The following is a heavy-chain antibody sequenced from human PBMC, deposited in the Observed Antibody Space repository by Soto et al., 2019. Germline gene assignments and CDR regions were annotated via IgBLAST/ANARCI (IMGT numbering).Heavy chain of an antibody. CDR1: GGSISSYY. CDR2: IYYSGST. V-gene: IGHV4-59*01. J-gene: IGHJ3*02. D-gene: IGHD3-16*01. CDR3: ARRWGDAVDI. Sequence: QVQLQESGPGLVKPSETLSLTCTVSGGSISSYYWSWIRQPPGKGLEWIGYIYYSGSTHYNPSLKNRVTLSVATSKNQFPLKLSSVTAADTAVYYCARRWGDAVDIWGQGTMVTVSS.